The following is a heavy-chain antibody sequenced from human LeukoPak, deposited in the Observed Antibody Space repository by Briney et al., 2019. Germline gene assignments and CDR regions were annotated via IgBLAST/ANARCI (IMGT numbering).Heavy chain of an antibody. V-gene: IGHV3-23*01. J-gene: IGHJ4*02. D-gene: IGHD3-10*01. Sequence: GGSLRLSCAASGFTFSSYAMSWVRQAPGKGLEWVSAISGSGGSTYYADSVKGRFTISRDNSKNTLYLQMNSLRAEDTAVYYCAKDRVTMVRGVIPYYFDYWGQGTLVTVSS. CDR2: ISGSGGST. CDR1: GFTFSSYA. CDR3: AKDRVTMVRGVIPYYFDY.